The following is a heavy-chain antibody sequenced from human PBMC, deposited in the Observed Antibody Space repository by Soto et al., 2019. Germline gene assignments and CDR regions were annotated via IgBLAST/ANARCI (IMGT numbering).Heavy chain of an antibody. CDR1: GYSFTSYW. Sequence: GESLKISCKGSGYSFTSYWISWVRQMPGKGLEWMGRIDPSDSYTNYSPSFQGHVTISADKSISTAYLQWSSLKASDTAMYYCAREGGDYVWYFDYWGQGTLVTVSS. CDR2: IDPSDSYT. V-gene: IGHV5-10-1*01. D-gene: IGHD3-16*01. CDR3: AREGGDYVWYFDY. J-gene: IGHJ4*02.